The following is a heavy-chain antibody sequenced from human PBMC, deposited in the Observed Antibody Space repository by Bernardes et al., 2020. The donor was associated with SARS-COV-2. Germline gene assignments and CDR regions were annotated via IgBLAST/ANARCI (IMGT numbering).Heavy chain of an antibody. D-gene: IGHD2-21*02. CDR3: AGSSCGIDCYICGLRSWDYGMDV. CDR1: GASIRSYY. J-gene: IGHJ6*02. V-gene: IGHV4-59*01. CDR2: IYGSGST. Sequence: SETLSLTCTVSGASIRSYYWSWIRQSPGKGLEWIGYIYGSGSTDYNPSLKGRVTISVDTSKNQFSLKLSSVTAADTAIYYCAGSSCGIDCYICGLRSWDYGMDVWGQGTTVTVSS.